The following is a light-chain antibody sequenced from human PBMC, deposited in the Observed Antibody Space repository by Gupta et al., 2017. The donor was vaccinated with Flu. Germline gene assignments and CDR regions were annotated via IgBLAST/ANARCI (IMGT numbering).Light chain of an antibody. Sequence: DVQMTKSPSSMSASVGDRVTITCRASHGIRNDLGWYQQKPGKAPKRLIYAASSSQSRVPSRFSGSGSGTDFTLTISRLQPEDFATYYCRQHNSYPRTFGQGTKVEIK. J-gene: IGKJ1*01. V-gene: IGKV1-17*01. CDR3: RQHNSYPRT. CDR2: AAS. CDR1: HGIRND.